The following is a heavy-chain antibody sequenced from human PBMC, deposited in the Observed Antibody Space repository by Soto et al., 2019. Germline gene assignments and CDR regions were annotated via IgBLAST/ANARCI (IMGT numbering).Heavy chain of an antibody. D-gene: IGHD6-19*01. CDR1: GGSFSTYG. V-gene: IGHV3-33*01. Sequence: QVQLVESGGGVVQPGRALRLSCVASGGSFSTYGMHWVRQAPGKGLDWVASIWHDGRYKFHADAVKGRFAISRDNSKNSLYLQMNSLRVEDTAIYYCASEGGFGYGSSGGDFWGQGTLVTVSS. CDR2: IWHDGRYK. CDR3: ASEGGFGYGSSGGDF. J-gene: IGHJ4*02.